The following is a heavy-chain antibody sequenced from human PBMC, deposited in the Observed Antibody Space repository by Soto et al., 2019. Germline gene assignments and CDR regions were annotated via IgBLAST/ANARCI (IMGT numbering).Heavy chain of an antibody. Sequence: GGSLRLSCAASGLTFSSYAMSWVRKAPGKGLEWVSANSGSGGSTYYADSVKGRFTISRDNSKNTLYLQMNSLRAEDTAVYYCAKDATFVKPNWFDPWGQGTLVTVSS. J-gene: IGHJ5*02. CDR2: NSGSGGST. CDR3: AKDATFVKPNWFDP. D-gene: IGHD2-15*01. V-gene: IGHV3-23*01. CDR1: GLTFSSYA.